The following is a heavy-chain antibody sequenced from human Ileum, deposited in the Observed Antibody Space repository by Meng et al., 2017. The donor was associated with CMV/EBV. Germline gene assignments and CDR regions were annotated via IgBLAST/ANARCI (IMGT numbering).Heavy chain of an antibody. CDR1: EFTLSNHD. V-gene: IGHV3-48*03. J-gene: IGHJ6*02. Sequence: GESLKISCTASEFTLSNHDMNWVRQAPGKGLEWLSQINRGDSLILYADSVRGRFTIYRDVAKNSLYLQMNTLRVEDTAVYYCTKDQGISGFTMDVWGQGTAVTVSS. D-gene: IGHD3-3*01. CDR3: TKDQGISGFTMDV. CDR2: INRGDSLI.